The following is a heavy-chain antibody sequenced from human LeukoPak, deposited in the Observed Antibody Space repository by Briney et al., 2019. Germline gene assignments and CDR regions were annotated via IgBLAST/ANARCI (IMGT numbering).Heavy chain of an antibody. CDR2: FDPEDDER. J-gene: IGHJ4*02. CDR3: ATELRSGYFDY. CDR1: GYVLSELS. D-gene: IGHD3-22*01. V-gene: IGHV1-24*01. Sequence: ASVKVSCKLSGYVLSELSMHWVRQAPGKELEWMGGFDPEDDERIYAQKFQGRVTMTEDTSTDTAHMELSSLRSEDTAVYYCATELRSGYFDYWGQGTLVTVSS.